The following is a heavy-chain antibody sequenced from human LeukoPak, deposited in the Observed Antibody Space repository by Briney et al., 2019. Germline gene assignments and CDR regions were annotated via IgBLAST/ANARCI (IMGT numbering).Heavy chain of an antibody. CDR1: GFTFSTYA. J-gene: IGHJ6*02. Sequence: GGSLRLSCAASGFTFSTYAMHWVRQAPGKGLEWVTLISLDGSNKFYADSVKGRFTISRDKSKNTLSLQMNSLRAEDTAVYYCARTMVETTYYYGMDVWGQGTTVTVSS. V-gene: IGHV3-30-3*01. D-gene: IGHD3-10*01. CDR2: ISLDGSNK. CDR3: ARTMVETTYYYGMDV.